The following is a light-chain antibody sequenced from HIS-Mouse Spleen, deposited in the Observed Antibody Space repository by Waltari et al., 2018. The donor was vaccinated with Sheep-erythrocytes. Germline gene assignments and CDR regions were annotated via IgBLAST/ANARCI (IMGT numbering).Light chain of an antibody. CDR3: AAWDDSLNGPV. Sequence: QSVLTQPPSASGTPGQRSISCSGSSSNIGSNTVNWYQQLPGTAPKLLIYSNNQRPSGVPDRFSGSKSGTSASLAISGLQSEDEADYYCAAWDDSLNGPVFGGGTKLTVL. V-gene: IGLV1-44*01. CDR2: SNN. CDR1: SSNIGSNT. J-gene: IGLJ3*02.